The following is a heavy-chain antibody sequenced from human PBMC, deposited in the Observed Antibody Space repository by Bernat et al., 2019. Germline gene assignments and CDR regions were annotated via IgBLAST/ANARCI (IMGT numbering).Heavy chain of an antibody. J-gene: IGHJ4*02. CDR3: AKPLAHDPLFDY. D-gene: IGHD3-16*01. Sequence: QVQLVESGGGVVQPGRSLRLSCAASGFTFSSYGMHWVRQAPGKGLEWVAVISYDGSNKYYADSVKGRFTISRDNSKNTLYLQMNSLRAEDTAVYYCAKPLAHDPLFDYWGQGTLVTVSS. V-gene: IGHV3-30*18. CDR1: GFTFSSYG. CDR2: ISYDGSNK.